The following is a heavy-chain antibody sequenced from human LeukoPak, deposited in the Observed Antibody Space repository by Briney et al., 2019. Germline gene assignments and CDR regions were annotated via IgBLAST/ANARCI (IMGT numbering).Heavy chain of an antibody. CDR1: GFTFSSYG. D-gene: IGHD3-22*01. CDR2: ISGGGGST. V-gene: IGHV3-23*01. Sequence: GGSLRLSCAASGFTFSSYGMSWVRQAPGKGLEWVSAISGGGGSTYYADSVKGRFTISRDNSKNTLYLQMNSLRAEDTAVYYCAKDRNYYDSSGYYYGGYWGQGTLVTVSS. J-gene: IGHJ4*02. CDR3: AKDRNYYDSSGYYYGGY.